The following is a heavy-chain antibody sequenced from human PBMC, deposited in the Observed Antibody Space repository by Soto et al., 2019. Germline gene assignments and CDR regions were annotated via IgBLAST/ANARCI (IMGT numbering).Heavy chain of an antibody. V-gene: IGHV3-30*09. J-gene: IGHJ3*02. CDR3: ARDGGGFGELLLHSYDAFDI. D-gene: IGHD3-10*01. Sequence: GGSLRLSCEASGFIFNTYGMYWVRQTPGKGLQWLAAISFDGISQDYADSVKGRIAISRDNSRNTLYLQMHSLRAEDTAVYYCARDGGGFGELLLHSYDAFDIWGQGTMVTV. CDR2: ISFDGISQ. CDR1: GFIFNTYG.